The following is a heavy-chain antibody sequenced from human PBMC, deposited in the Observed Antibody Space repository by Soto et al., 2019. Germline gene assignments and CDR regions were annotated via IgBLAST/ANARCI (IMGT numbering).Heavy chain of an antibody. Sequence: GGSLRLSCAASGFTFNRYSLTWVRQAPGKGLEWVSSISSSGSYIYSADSVKGRFTISRDSATNSLYLQMNSLRAEDTAIYYCAKANTTGGYYLDSWGQGVLVTVSS. D-gene: IGHD2-2*01. J-gene: IGHJ4*02. V-gene: IGHV3-21*01. CDR1: GFTFNRYS. CDR2: ISSSGSYI. CDR3: AKANTTGGYYLDS.